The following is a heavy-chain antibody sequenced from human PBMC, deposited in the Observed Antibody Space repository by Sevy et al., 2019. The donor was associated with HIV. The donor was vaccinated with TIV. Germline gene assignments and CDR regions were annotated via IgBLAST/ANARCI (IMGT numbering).Heavy chain of an antibody. CDR1: GGSISSGGYY. V-gene: IGHV4-31*03. CDR2: IYYSGST. CDR3: ARDGEYSSSFYYGMDV. D-gene: IGHD6-6*01. J-gene: IGHJ6*02. Sequence: TLSLTCTVSGGSISSGGYYWSWIRQHPGNGLEWIGYIYYSGSTYYNPSLKSRVTISVDTSKNQFSLKLSSVTAADTAVYYCARDGEYSSSFYYGMDVWGQGTTVTVSS.